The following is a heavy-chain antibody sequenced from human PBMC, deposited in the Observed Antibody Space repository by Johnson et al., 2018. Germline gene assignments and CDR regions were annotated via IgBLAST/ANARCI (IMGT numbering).Heavy chain of an antibody. CDR2: ISYDGSNK. V-gene: IGHV3-30*03. CDR1: GFTFSSYG. CDR3: ARDYGGNTGAFDI. D-gene: IGHD4-23*01. J-gene: IGHJ3*02. Sequence: QVQLVESGGGVVQPGRSXRLSCAASGFTFSSYGMHWVRQAPGKGLEWVAVISYDGSNKYDADSVKGRFTISRDNSKNTLYLQMNSLRAEDTAVYYCARDYGGNTGAFDIWGQGTMVTVSS.